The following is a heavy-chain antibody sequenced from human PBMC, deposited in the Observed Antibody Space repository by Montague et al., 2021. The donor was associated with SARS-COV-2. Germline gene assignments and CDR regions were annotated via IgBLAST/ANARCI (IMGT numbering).Heavy chain of an antibody. V-gene: IGHV3-7*01. D-gene: IGHD3-3*01. CDR1: GFTFSRYW. CDR3: ARVDDFWGDDAFDI. CDR2: ISKDESLK. Sequence: SLRLSCAASGFTFSRYWMSWVRQAPGKGLEWVANISKDESLKFHADSVKGRFTISRDNAKNSMYLQMNSLRVEDTAVYYCARVDDFWGDDAFDIWGRGTMVTVSS. J-gene: IGHJ3*02.